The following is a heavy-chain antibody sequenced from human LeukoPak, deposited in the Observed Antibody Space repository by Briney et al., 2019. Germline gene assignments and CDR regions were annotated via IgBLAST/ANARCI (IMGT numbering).Heavy chain of an antibody. Sequence: PGGSLRLSCAASGFTFSSYAMHWVRQAPGKGLEWVSGISWNSGSIGYADSVKGRFTISRDNAKNSLYLQMNSLRAEDTALYYCAKDLGNYGDYGEGVDYWGQGTLVTVSS. CDR2: ISWNSGSI. J-gene: IGHJ4*02. V-gene: IGHV3-9*01. D-gene: IGHD4-17*01. CDR1: GFTFSSYA. CDR3: AKDLGNYGDYGEGVDY.